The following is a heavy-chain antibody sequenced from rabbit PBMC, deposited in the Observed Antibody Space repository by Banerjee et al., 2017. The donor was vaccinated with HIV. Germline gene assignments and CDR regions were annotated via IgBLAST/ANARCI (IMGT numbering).Heavy chain of an antibody. CDR3: ARDKYNDDGNYDL. Sequence: QEQLEESGGDLVKPEGSLTLTCTASGFSFSNKYVMCWVRQAPGKGLEWIACINTSTGNTVYASWAKGRFTISKTSSTTVTLQMTSLTAADTATYFCARDKYNDDGNYDLWGQGTLVTVS. V-gene: IGHV1S45*01. CDR1: GFSFSNKYV. J-gene: IGHJ4*01. CDR2: INTSTGNT. D-gene: IGHD2-1*01.